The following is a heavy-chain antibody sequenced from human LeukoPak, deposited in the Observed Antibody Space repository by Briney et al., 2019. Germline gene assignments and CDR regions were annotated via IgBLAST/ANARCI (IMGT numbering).Heavy chain of an antibody. CDR1: GGSFSSGSYY. CDR2: IYYSGST. D-gene: IGHD2-2*02. Sequence: SETLSLTCTVSGGSFSSGSYYWSWIRQPPGKGLEWIGYIYYSGSTNYNPSLKSRVTISVDTSKNQFSLKLSSVTAADTAVYYCASVERYCSSTSCYIPNYWGQGTLVTVSS. J-gene: IGHJ4*02. V-gene: IGHV4-61*01. CDR3: ASVERYCSSTSCYIPNY.